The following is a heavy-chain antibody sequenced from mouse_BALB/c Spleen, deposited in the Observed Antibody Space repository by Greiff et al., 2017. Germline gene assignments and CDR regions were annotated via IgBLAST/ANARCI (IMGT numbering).Heavy chain of an antibody. D-gene: IGHD1-1*01. J-gene: IGHJ4*01. CDR3: ASSYRDDAMDY. CDR2: IYPGSGNT. CDR1: GYAFTNYW. V-gene: IGHV1-63*01. Sequence: QVQLKQSGAELVRPGTSVKISCKASGYAFTNYWLGWVKQRPGHGLEWIGDIYPGSGNTYYNEKFKGKATLTADKSSSTAYMQLSSLTSEDSAVYVGASSYRDDAMDYWGQGTSVTVSS.